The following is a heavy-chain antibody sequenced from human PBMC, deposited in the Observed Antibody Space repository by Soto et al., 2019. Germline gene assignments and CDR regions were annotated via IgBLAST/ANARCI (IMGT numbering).Heavy chain of an antibody. CDR1: GYTFTSYY. CDR3: ARAWRGEMTTVTTKRESGFDY. V-gene: IGHV1-46*01. D-gene: IGHD4-17*01. CDR2: INPSGGST. Sequence: ASVKVSCKASGYTFTSYYMHWVRQAPGQGLEWMGIINPSGGSTSYAQKFQGRVTMTRDTSTSTVYMELSSLRSEDTAVYYCARAWRGEMTTVTTKRESGFDYWGQGTLVTVSS. J-gene: IGHJ4*02.